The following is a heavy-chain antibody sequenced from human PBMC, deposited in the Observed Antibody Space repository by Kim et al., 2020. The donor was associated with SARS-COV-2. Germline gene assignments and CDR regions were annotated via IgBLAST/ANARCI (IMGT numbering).Heavy chain of an antibody. CDR3: ATTYFDSY. J-gene: IGHJ4*02. CDR2: INAATGKT. D-gene: IGHD3-22*01. V-gene: IGHV1-3*01. Sequence: ASVKVSCKASGYTFTSYAIHWVRQAPGQRLEWMGWINAATGKTKYSQKFQDRVTVTMDTPASTSYMELSNLRSEDTAVYYCATTYFDSYWGQGTLVTVSS. CDR1: GYTFTSYA.